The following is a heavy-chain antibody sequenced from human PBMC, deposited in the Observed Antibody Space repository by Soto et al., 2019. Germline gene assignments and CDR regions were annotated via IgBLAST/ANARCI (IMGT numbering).Heavy chain of an antibody. CDR2: IIPILGIA. CDR3: ARDCSSTSPSFDY. V-gene: IGHV1-69*08. Sequence: QVQLVQSGAEVKKPGSSVKVSCKASGGTFSSYTISWVRQAPGQGLEWMGRIIPILGIANYAQKFQGRVTITADKSTSTAYMELSSLRSEDTAVYYCARDCSSTSPSFDYWGQGTLVTVSS. CDR1: GGTFSSYT. J-gene: IGHJ4*02. D-gene: IGHD2-2*01.